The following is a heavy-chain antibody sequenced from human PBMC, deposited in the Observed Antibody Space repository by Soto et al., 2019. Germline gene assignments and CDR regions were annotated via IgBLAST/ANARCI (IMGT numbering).Heavy chain of an antibody. CDR2: IYYSGST. J-gene: IGHJ6*03. CDR1: GGSISSYY. V-gene: IGHV4-59*01. Sequence: SETLSLTCTVSGGSISSYYWSWIRQPPGKGLEWIGYIYYSGSTNYNPSLKSRVTISVDTSKNQFSLKLSSVTAADTAVYYCARVKVTTVTTRDLYYYYYYMDVWGKGTTVTVSS. CDR3: ARVKVTTVTTRDLYYYYYYMDV. D-gene: IGHD4-4*01.